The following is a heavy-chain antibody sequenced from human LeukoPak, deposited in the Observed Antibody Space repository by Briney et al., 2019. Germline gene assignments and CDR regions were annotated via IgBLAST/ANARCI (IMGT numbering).Heavy chain of an antibody. V-gene: IGHV1-2*02. CDR3: AKDRAHVGTMVDVFDF. Sequence: GASVKVSCKTSGFTFTTYYIHWVRQAPGQGPEWMGWINPNSGDTKYARKFQGRVIMARDTSITTAYMELGRLTSDDTAMYYCAKDRAHVGTMVDVFDFWGQGTMVTVSS. D-gene: IGHD5-12*01. J-gene: IGHJ3*01. CDR2: INPNSGDT. CDR1: GFTFTTYY.